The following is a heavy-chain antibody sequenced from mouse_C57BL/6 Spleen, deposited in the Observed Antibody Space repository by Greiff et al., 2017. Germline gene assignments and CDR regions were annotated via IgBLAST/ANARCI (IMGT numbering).Heavy chain of an antibody. CDR1: GYTFTSYW. CDR3: ARLGSNFAY. D-gene: IGHD2-5*01. Sequence: VKLQQPGAELVMPGASVKLSCKASGYTFTSYWMHWVKQRPGQGLEWIGEIDPSDSYTNYNQKFKGKSTLTVDKSSSTAYMQLSSLTSEDSAVYYCARLGSNFAYWGQGTLVTVSA. V-gene: IGHV1-69*01. CDR2: IDPSDSYT. J-gene: IGHJ3*01.